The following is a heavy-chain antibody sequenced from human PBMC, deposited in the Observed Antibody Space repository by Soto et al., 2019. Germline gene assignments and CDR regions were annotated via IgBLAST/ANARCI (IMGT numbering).Heavy chain of an antibody. CDR3: AGRAGGAWYWFGP. Sequence: QVQLVESGGGVVQPGRSLRLSCAASGFMFSSYAMHWVRQAPGKGLEWVASIWYDGGNKYYADSVKGRFTISRDNSKNTLYLQMDSMTVEDTAVYYCAGRAGGAWYWFGPWGQGILVTVSS. D-gene: IGHD2-8*02. CDR2: IWYDGGNK. J-gene: IGHJ5*02. V-gene: IGHV3-33*01. CDR1: GFMFSSYA.